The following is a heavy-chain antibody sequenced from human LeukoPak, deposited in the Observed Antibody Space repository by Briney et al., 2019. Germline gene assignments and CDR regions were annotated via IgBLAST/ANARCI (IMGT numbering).Heavy chain of an antibody. CDR2: IGTAGDT. J-gene: IGHJ4*02. Sequence: GGSLRLSCAASGFTFSSYDMHWVRQATGKGLEWVSAIGTAGDTYYPGSVKGRFTISRENAKNSLYLQMNSLRAGDTAVYYCARAHSSSGYSPLHFDYWGQGTLVTVSS. V-gene: IGHV3-13*01. CDR3: ARAHSSSGYSPLHFDY. D-gene: IGHD3-22*01. CDR1: GFTFSSYD.